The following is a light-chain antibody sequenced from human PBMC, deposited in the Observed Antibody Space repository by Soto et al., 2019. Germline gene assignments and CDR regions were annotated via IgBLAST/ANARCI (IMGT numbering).Light chain of an antibody. V-gene: IGLV2-14*01. CDR2: EVS. J-gene: IGLJ1*01. CDR1: SSDVGGYNY. CDR3: SSYTSSSNHYV. Sequence: QSVLTQPASVSVSPGQSITISCTGTSSDVGGYNYVSWYQQHPGKAPKLMIYEVSNRPSGVSNRFSGSKSGNTASLTISGLQAEDEADYYCSSYTSSSNHYVFGTGTKVTAL.